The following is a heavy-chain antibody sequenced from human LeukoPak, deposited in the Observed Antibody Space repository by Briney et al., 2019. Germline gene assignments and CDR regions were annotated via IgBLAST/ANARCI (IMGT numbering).Heavy chain of an antibody. J-gene: IGHJ6*03. CDR3: ASKYSSYYMDV. Sequence: SETLSLTCAVYGGSFSGYYWSWNRQPPGKGLEWIGEINHSGSTNYNPSLKSRVTISVDTSKNQFSLKLSSVTAADTAVYYCASKYSSYYMDVWGKGTTVTISS. CDR1: GGSFSGYY. CDR2: INHSGST. D-gene: IGHD6-6*01. V-gene: IGHV4-34*01.